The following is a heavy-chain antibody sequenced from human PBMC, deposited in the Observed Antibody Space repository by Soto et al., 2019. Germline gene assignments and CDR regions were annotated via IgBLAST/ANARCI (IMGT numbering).Heavy chain of an antibody. CDR1: GITVSHNY. D-gene: IGHD3-10*01. J-gene: IGHJ4*02. CDR3: ARDPPGSGSYSYDY. CDR2: ISPAGDT. V-gene: IGHV3-66*01. Sequence: EVQLVESGGGLVQPGGSLRLACAASGITVSHNYMSWFRQAPGKGLEWVSAISPAGDTYYADSVKGRFTISRDNSKNTLYFQMNSLRAEDTAVYYCARDPPGSGSYSYDYWGQGTLVTVSS.